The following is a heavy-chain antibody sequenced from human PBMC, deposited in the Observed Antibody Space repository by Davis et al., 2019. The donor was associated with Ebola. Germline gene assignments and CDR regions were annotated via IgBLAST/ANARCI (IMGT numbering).Heavy chain of an antibody. CDR3: ARGALWFGELLSSYYGMDV. D-gene: IGHD3-10*01. J-gene: IGHJ6*04. V-gene: IGHV1-8*01. CDR2: MNPNSGNT. CDR1: GYTFTSYD. Sequence: ASVKVSCKASGYTFTSYDINWVRQATGQGLEWMGWMNPNSGNTGYAQKFQGRVTMTRNTSISTAYMELSSLRSEDTAVYYCARGALWFGELLSSYYGMDVWGKGTTVTVSS.